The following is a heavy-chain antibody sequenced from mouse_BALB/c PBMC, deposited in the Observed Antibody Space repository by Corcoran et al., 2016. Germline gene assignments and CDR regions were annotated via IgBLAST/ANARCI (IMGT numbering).Heavy chain of an antibody. CDR2: IYPYNDDT. D-gene: IGHD2-2*01. J-gene: IGHJ2*01. CDR3: AREVPGGYPFDY. V-gene: IGHV1S136*01. CDR1: GYTFTSYV. Sequence: EVQLQQSGPELVKPGASVKLSCKASGYTFTSYVMHWVKQKPGQGLEWIGYIYPYNDDTKYNEEFKGKATLTADKSSSTAYMELSSLTSEDSAVYYCAREVPGGYPFDYWGQGTTLTVSS.